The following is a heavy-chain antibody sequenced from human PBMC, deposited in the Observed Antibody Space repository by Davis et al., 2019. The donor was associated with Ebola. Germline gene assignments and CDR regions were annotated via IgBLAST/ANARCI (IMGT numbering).Heavy chain of an antibody. CDR2: INPNSGGT. Sequence: ASVKVSCKASGYIFTGYYIHWVRQAPGQGPEWMGWINPNSGGTNYAQKFQGRVTMTRDTSISTAYMELSRLRSDDTAVYYCARAGDFWSGYYSPYYYYMDVWGKGTTVTVSS. V-gene: IGHV1-2*02. CDR1: GYIFTGYY. J-gene: IGHJ6*03. CDR3: ARAGDFWSGYYSPYYYYMDV. D-gene: IGHD3-3*01.